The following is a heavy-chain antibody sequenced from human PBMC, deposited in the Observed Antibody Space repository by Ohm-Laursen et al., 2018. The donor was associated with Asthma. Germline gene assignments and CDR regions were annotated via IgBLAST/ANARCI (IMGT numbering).Heavy chain of an antibody. V-gene: IGHV3-30*03. Sequence: SLRLSCTASGFTFSRYSMSWVRQAPGKGLEWVAVGGSYYDGGLKYYADSVNGRFTVSRDDSKNTLYLQMNSLRPDDTAVYYCARDVMEWYLPAFDFWGQGTLVTVSS. CDR3: ARDVMEWYLPAFDF. CDR1: GFTFSRYS. CDR2: GGSYYDGGLK. J-gene: IGHJ4*02. D-gene: IGHD3-3*01.